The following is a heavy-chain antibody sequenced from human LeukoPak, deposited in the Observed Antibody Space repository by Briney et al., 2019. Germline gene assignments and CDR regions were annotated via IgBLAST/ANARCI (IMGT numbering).Heavy chain of an antibody. CDR1: EFTLSSYW. J-gene: IGHJ4*02. CDR3: ASGLGWLVDN. D-gene: IGHD6-19*01. V-gene: IGHV3-7*01. Sequence: GGSLRLSCAASEFTLSSYWMSWVRQAPGKGLVWVANIKQDGSKKYYVDSVKGRFTISRDNAKNSLYLQMNSLRAEDTAVYYCASGLGWLVDNWGQGTLVTVSS. CDR2: IKQDGSKK.